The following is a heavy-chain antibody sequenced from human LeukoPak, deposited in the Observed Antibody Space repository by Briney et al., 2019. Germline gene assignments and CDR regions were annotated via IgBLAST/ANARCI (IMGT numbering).Heavy chain of an antibody. V-gene: IGHV3-23*01. CDR3: AKGGSFSEGNIDY. Sequence: PGGSLRLSCAASGFTFSSYAMSWVRQAPGKGLEWVSAISGSGGSTWYADSVKGRLTISRYNSKNTLYLQMNSLRAEDTAVYYCAKGGSFSEGNIDYWGQGTLVTVSS. CDR2: ISGSGGST. J-gene: IGHJ4*02. CDR1: GFTFSSYA. D-gene: IGHD1-14*01.